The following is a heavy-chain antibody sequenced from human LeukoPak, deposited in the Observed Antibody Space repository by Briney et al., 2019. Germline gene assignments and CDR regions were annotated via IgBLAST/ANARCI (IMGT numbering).Heavy chain of an antibody. J-gene: IGHJ4*02. Sequence: GGSLRLSCAASGFTFSSYGMHWVRQAPGKGLEWVAFIRYDGSNKYYADSVKGRFTISRDNSKNTLYLQMNSLRAEDTAVYYCARDLVGATTRSGDYWGQGTLVTVSS. D-gene: IGHD1-26*01. CDR1: GFTFSSYG. CDR2: IRYDGSNK. V-gene: IGHV3-30*02. CDR3: ARDLVGATTRSGDY.